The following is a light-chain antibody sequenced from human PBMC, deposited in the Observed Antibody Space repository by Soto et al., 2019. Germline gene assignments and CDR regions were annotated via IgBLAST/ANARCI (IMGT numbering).Light chain of an antibody. CDR1: QGISSY. CDR2: AAS. J-gene: IGKJ4*01. CDR3: QQSYSSPLT. Sequence: DIQLTPSPSFLSASVVDRVTITCRASQGISSYLAWYQQKPGKAPKLLIYAASTLQSGVPSRFSGSGSGVDFTLTISSLQPEDFATYYCQQSYSSPLTFGGGTKVDIK. V-gene: IGKV1-9*01.